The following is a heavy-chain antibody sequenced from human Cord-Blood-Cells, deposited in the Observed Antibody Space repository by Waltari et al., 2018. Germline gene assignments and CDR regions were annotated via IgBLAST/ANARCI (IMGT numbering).Heavy chain of an antibody. Sequence: QLQLQESGPGLVKPSETLSLTCTVPGGSISSRSYYWGWIRQPPGKGLEWIGSIYYSGSTYYNPSLKSRVTISVDTSKNQFSLKLSSVTAADTAVYYCARRGLLRLFDYWGQGTLVTVSS. D-gene: IGHD3-22*01. CDR2: IYYSGST. J-gene: IGHJ4*02. V-gene: IGHV4-39*01. CDR1: GGSISSRSYY. CDR3: ARRGLLRLFDY.